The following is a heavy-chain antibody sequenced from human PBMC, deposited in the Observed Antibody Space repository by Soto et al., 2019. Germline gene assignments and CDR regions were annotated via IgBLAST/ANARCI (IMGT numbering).Heavy chain of an antibody. D-gene: IGHD6-13*01. CDR1: GGSISSSSYY. CDR3: ARHKDTSSRYLLPDY. Sequence: SETLSLTCTVSGGSISSSSYYWGWIRQPPGKGLEWIGSVYYRGNTYYNPSLKSRVTTSVDTSKNQFSLKLYSVTAADTALYYCARHKDTSSRYLLPDYWRQRTLVTVSS. V-gene: IGHV4-39*01. CDR2: VYYRGNT. J-gene: IGHJ4*02.